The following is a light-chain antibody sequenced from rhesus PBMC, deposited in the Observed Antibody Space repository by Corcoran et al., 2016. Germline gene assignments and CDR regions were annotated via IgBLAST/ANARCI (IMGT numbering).Light chain of an antibody. Sequence: ETVMMQSPATLSLSPGERATLSCRASQSVGNTLAWYQQKPGQAPRPLTYYASSRATGIPDRFSGSGSGTEFTLTISSLDPEDVGVYYCQKYNDWPHSFGQGTKVEIK. J-gene: IGKJ2*01. CDR2: YAS. CDR1: QSVGNT. V-gene: IGKV3-35*02. CDR3: QKYNDWPHS.